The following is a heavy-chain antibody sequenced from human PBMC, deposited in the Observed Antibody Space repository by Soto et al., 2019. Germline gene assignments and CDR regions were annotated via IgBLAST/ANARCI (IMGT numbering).Heavy chain of an antibody. CDR1: GGSFSGYY. J-gene: IGHJ4*02. CDR3: ARRPRSYDFWSGYYHY. CDR2: INHSGST. V-gene: IGHV4-34*01. D-gene: IGHD3-3*01. Sequence: SETLSLTCAVYGGSFSGYYWSWIRQPPGKGLEWIGEINHSGSTNYNPSLKSRVTISVDTSKNQFSLKLSSVTAADTAVYYCARRPRSYDFWSGYYHYWGQGTLVTVSS.